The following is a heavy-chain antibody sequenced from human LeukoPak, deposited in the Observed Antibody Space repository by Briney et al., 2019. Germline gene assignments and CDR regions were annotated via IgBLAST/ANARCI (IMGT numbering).Heavy chain of an antibody. V-gene: IGHV1-18*01. D-gene: IGHD2-2*01. J-gene: IGHJ4*02. CDR2: ISAYNGNT. Sequence: ASVKVSCKASGYTFTSYGISWVRQAPGQGLEWMGWISAYNGNTNYAQKLQGRVTMTIDTSTTTVYMELRSLRSDDTAIYYCARDLMYCDTMSCYDGDFDYWGQGTPVTVSS. CDR3: ARDLMYCDTMSCYDGDFDY. CDR1: GYTFTSYG.